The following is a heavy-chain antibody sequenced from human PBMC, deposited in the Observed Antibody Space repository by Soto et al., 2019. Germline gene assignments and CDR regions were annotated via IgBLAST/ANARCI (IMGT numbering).Heavy chain of an antibody. Sequence: QVQLVQSGAEVKKPGASVKVSCKASGYTFTAYPVHWVRQAPGQRLEWMGWINGANGDTGYSQKFQGRVTVTRDTSANTVYMELSSLTSEDTAVYYCARKDYYGAGIYYFDHWGQGTLVTGSS. CDR1: GYTFTAYP. CDR2: INGANGDT. J-gene: IGHJ4*02. D-gene: IGHD3-10*01. V-gene: IGHV1-3*01. CDR3: ARKDYYGAGIYYFDH.